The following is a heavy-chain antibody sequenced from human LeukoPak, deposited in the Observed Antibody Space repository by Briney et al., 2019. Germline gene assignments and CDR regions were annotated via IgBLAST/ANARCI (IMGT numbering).Heavy chain of an antibody. CDR3: ARGPHVDTAMVDYYFDY. V-gene: IGHV3-21*01. J-gene: IGHJ4*02. D-gene: IGHD5-18*01. CDR2: ISSSSSYI. CDR1: GFTFSSYS. Sequence: TGGSLRLSCAASGFTFSSYSMNWVRQAPGKGLEWVSSISSSSSYIYYADSVKGRFTISRDNAKNSLYLQMNSLRAEDTAVYYCARGPHVDTAMVDYYFDYWGQGTLVTVSS.